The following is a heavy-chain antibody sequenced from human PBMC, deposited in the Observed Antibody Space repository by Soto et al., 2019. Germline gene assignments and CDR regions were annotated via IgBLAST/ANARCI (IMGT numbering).Heavy chain of an antibody. CDR2: MNPNSGNT. V-gene: IGHV1-8*01. CDR1: GYTFTSYD. D-gene: IGHD5-18*01. CDR3: AIAFPLEGTAMVKNHYYYYYMDV. Sequence: GASVKVSCKASGYTFTSYDINWVRQATGQGLEWMGWMNPNSGNTGYAQKFQGRVTMTRNTSISTANMELSSLRSEDTAVYYCAIAFPLEGTAMVKNHYYYYYMDVWGKGTTVTVSS. J-gene: IGHJ6*03.